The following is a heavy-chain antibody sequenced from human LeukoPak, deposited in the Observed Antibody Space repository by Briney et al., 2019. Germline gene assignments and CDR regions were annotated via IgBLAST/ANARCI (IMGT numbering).Heavy chain of an antibody. CDR2: VYSAGGT. V-gene: IGHV4-61*03. CDR3: VRDSPGRTAFDS. J-gene: IGHJ4*02. Sequence: PSETLPLTCSVSGASVSKDSKYWSWIRQPPGEGLEWIGYVYSAGGTNYNPSLKSRVTISADTSKNHFSLRLTSVTAADTAVYYCVRDSPGRTAFDSWGQGTLVTVSS. CDR1: GASVSKDSKY. D-gene: IGHD1-14*01.